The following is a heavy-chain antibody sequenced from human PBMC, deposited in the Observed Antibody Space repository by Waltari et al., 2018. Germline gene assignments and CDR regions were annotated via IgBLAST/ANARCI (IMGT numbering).Heavy chain of an antibody. D-gene: IGHD2-8*01. V-gene: IGHV3-21*01. Sequence: EVQLLESGGGLVQPGGSLRLSCAASGFTFSSYSMNWVRQAPGKGLEWVSSISSSSSYIYYADSVKGRFTISRDNAKNSLYLQMNSLRAEDTAVYYCARGTPESSIVLMAPPAPTYYFDYWGQGTLVTVSS. J-gene: IGHJ4*02. CDR3: ARGTPESSIVLMAPPAPTYYFDY. CDR2: ISSSSSYI. CDR1: GFTFSSYS.